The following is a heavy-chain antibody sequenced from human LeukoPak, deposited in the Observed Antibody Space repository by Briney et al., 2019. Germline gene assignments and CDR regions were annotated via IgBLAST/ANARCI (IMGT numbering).Heavy chain of an antibody. CDR1: GFTFSSYA. V-gene: IGHV3-30*04. CDR2: ISYDGSNK. CDR3: ARDGNRYSYGSFDY. J-gene: IGHJ4*02. D-gene: IGHD5-18*01. Sequence: GGSLRHSCAASGFTFSSYAMHWVRQAPGKGLEWVAVISYDGSNKYYADSVKGRFTISRDNSKNTLYLQMNSLRAEDTAVYYCARDGNRYSYGSFDYWGQGTLVTVSS.